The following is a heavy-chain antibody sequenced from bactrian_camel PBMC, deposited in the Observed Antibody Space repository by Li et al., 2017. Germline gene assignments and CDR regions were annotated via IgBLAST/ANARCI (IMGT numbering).Heavy chain of an antibody. Sequence: HVQLVESGGGSVQAGGSLKLACSDPKYNPYAMAWFRQAPGKEREGVATIDKLGYTNYADSVKGRFTISRDNAKNTVALQMNSLKSEDTAMYYCASTKWIWNLCPGVYDYWGQGTQVTVS. V-gene: IGHV3S53*01. CDR1: KYNPYA. CDR2: IDKLGYT. D-gene: IGHD7*01. CDR3: ASTKWIWNLCPGVYDY. J-gene: IGHJ4*01.